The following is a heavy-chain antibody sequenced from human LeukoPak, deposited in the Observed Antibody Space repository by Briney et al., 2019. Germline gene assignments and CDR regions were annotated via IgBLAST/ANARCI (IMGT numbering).Heavy chain of an antibody. CDR2: ISGSGRNT. Sequence: GGSLRLSCAASGFTFSNYAMTWVRQAPGTGLKWVSAISGSGRNTYYADSVKGRFTISRDNAKNSLYLQMNSLRAEDTALYYCAKSRGSGYCYLEFAFDYWGQGTLVTVSS. D-gene: IGHD3-22*01. CDR3: AKSRGSGYCYLEFAFDY. CDR1: GFTFSNYA. V-gene: IGHV3-23*01. J-gene: IGHJ4*02.